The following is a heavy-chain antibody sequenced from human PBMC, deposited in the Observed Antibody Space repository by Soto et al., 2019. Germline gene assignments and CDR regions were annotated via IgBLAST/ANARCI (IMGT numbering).Heavy chain of an antibody. CDR3: ARGGKPNKFVLLERNRPGGMDF. CDR2: ISSSSSYI. CDR1: GFTFSSYS. D-gene: IGHD3-3*01. Sequence: GGSLRLSCAASGFTFSSYSMNWVRQAPGKGLEWVSSISSSSSYIYYADSVKGRFTISRDNAKNSLYLQMNSLRAEDTAVYYCARGGKPNKFVLLERNRPGGMDFRGPGLTVTVFS. J-gene: IGHJ6*02. V-gene: IGHV3-21*01.